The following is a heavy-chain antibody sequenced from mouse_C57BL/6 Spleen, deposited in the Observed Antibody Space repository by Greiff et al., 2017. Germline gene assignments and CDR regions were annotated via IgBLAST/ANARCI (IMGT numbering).Heavy chain of an antibody. CDR1: GYTFTSYW. D-gene: IGHD3-2*02. CDR3: AREGTAQATLDY. V-gene: IGHV1-55*01. CDR2: IYPGSGST. Sequence: QVQLQQPGAELVKPGASVKMSCKASGYTFTSYWITWVKQRPGQGLEWIGDIYPGSGSTNYNEKFKSKATLTVDTSSSTAYMQLSSLTSEDSAVYYSAREGTAQATLDYWGQGTTLTVSS. J-gene: IGHJ2*01.